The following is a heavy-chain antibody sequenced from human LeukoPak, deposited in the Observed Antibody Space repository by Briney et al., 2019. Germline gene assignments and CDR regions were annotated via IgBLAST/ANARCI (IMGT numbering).Heavy chain of an antibody. Sequence: GASVTVSCKASGYTFTSYGISWVRQAPGQGLEWMGWISAYNGNTNYAQKLQGRVTMTTDTSTSTAYMELRSLRSDDTAVYYCARDSAPLVVVPAAMGGCYYYGMDVWGQGTTVTVSS. CDR1: GYTFTSYG. CDR2: ISAYNGNT. CDR3: ARDSAPLVVVPAAMGGCYYYGMDV. D-gene: IGHD2-2*01. V-gene: IGHV1-18*01. J-gene: IGHJ6*02.